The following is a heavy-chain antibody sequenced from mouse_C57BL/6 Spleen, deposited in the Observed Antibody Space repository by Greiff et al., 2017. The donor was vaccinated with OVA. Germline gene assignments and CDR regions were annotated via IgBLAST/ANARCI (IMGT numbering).Heavy chain of an antibody. J-gene: IGHJ4*01. V-gene: IGHV1-54*01. CDR1: GYAFTNYL. Sequence: QVQLQQSGAELVRPGTSVKVSCKASGYAFTNYLIEWVKQRPGQGLEWIGVINPGSGGTNYNEKFKGKATLTADKSSSTAYMQLSSLTSEDSAVYFCARLGGNYVANAMDYWGQGTSVTVSS. CDR3: ARLGGNYVANAMDY. D-gene: IGHD2-1*01. CDR2: INPGSGGT.